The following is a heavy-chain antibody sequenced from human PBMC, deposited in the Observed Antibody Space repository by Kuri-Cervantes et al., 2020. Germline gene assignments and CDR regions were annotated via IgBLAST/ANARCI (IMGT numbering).Heavy chain of an antibody. V-gene: IGHV1-18*01. Sequence: ASVKVSCKASGYTFTSYDINWVRQAPGQGLEWMGWISAYNGNTDYAQQFQGRVTMTTDTSTSTAYMELRSLRSDDTAVYYCARAWTAVRSPFDYWGQGTLVTVSS. CDR3: ARAWTAVRSPFDY. CDR1: GYTFTSYD. CDR2: ISAYNGNT. J-gene: IGHJ4*02. D-gene: IGHD4-23*01.